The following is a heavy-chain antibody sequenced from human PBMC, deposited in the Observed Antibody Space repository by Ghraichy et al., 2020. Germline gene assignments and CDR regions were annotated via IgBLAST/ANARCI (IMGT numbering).Heavy chain of an antibody. V-gene: IGHV4-59*08. CDR2: IYYSGST. CDR3: ARFVAVADPVNWFDP. CDR1: GGSISSYY. Sequence: SETLSLTCTVSGGSISSYYWSWIRQPPGKGLEWIGYIYYSGSTNYNPSLKSRVTISVDTSKNQFSLKLSSVTAADTAVYYCARFVAVADPVNWFDPWCQGTLVTVSS. D-gene: IGHD6-19*01. J-gene: IGHJ5*02.